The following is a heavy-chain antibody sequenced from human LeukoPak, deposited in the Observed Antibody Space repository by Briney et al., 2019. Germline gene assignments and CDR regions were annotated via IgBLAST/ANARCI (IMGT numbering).Heavy chain of an antibody. CDR3: ARLVPSPHGYAFDY. CDR1: GGSISSSSYY. V-gene: IGHV4-39*01. Sequence: SETLSLTCTVSGGSISSSSYYWGWIRQPPGKGLEWIGSIYYSGSTYYNPSLKSRVTISVDTSKNQFSLKLSSVTAADTAVYYCARLVPSPHGYAFDYWGQGTLVTVSS. J-gene: IGHJ4*02. D-gene: IGHD3-16*01. CDR2: IYYSGST.